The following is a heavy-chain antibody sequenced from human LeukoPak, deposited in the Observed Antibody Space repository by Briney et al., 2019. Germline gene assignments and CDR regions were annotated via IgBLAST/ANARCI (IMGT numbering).Heavy chain of an antibody. CDR1: GFTLSSSG. CDR3: ATSSGYLHH. CDR2: ITGATGAT. V-gene: IGHV3-23*01. Sequence: GGSRTLSCAASGFTLSSSGMTWVSQTPGKWLEWDSTITGATGATYYAGSVKGRFIISRDTSKNTLYLQMNSLRAEDTAIYFCATSSGYLHHWGQGALVTVSS. J-gene: IGHJ4*02. D-gene: IGHD3-22*01.